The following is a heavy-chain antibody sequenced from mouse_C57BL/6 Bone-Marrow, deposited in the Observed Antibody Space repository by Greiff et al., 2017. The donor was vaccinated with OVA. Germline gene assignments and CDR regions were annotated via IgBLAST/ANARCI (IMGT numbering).Heavy chain of an antibody. CDR3: VRQLRRAGGLDY. D-gene: IGHD2-4*01. CDR1: GFSFNTYA. J-gene: IGHJ4*01. V-gene: IGHV10-1*01. CDR2: IRSKSNNYAT. Sequence: EVKLQESGGGLVQPKGSLKLSCAASGFSFNTYAMNWVRQAPGKGLEWVARIRSKSNNYATYYADSVKDRFTISRDDSESMLYLQMNNLKTEDTAMYCCVRQLRRAGGLDYWGQGTSVTVSS.